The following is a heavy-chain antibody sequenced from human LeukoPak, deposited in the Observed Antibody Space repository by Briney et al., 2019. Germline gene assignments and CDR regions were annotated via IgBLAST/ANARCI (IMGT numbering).Heavy chain of an antibody. CDR3: ARSTYCGGDCSPALGY. Sequence: PGGSLRLACVASGFTFSSYSISWVRQAPGKGLEWVSYISSSNTTIYYTDSVKGRFTISRDNAKNSLCLQMNSLRDEDTAVYYCARSTYCGGDCSPALGYWGQGTPVTVSS. J-gene: IGHJ4*02. D-gene: IGHD2-21*02. V-gene: IGHV3-48*02. CDR1: GFTFSSYS. CDR2: ISSSNTTI.